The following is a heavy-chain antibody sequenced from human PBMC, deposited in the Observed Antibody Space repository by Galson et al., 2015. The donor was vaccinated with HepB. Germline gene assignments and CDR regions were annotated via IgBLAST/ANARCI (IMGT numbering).Heavy chain of an antibody. CDR3: AREIDWGPAGRDAFDI. CDR2: ISSSSSYT. V-gene: IGHV3-11*06. CDR1: GFTFSDYY. J-gene: IGHJ3*02. D-gene: IGHD7-27*01. Sequence: SLRLSCAASGFTFSDYYMSWIRQAPGKGLEWVSYISSSSSYTNYADSVKGRFTISRDNVKNSLYLQMNSLRAEDTAVYYCAREIDWGPAGRDAFDIWGQGTMVTVSS.